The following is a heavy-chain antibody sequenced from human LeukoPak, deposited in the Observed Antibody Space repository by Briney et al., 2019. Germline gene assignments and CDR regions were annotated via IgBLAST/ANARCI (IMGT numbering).Heavy chain of an antibody. CDR1: GFTFSSYA. D-gene: IGHD3-3*01. Sequence: GGSLRLSCAASGFTFSSYAMSWVRQAPGKGLEWVSAISGSGGSTYYADSVKGRYTISRDNSKNTLYLQMNRLRAEDTAVYYCAKDLPITIFGVVKGYMDVWGKGTTVTVSS. CDR2: ISGSGGST. J-gene: IGHJ6*03. V-gene: IGHV3-23*01. CDR3: AKDLPITIFGVVKGYMDV.